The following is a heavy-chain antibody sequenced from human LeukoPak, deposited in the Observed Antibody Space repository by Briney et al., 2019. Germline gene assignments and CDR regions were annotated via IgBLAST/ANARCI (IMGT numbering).Heavy chain of an antibody. J-gene: IGHJ4*02. CDR2: IRYDGSNK. Sequence: GGSLRLSCAASGFTFSSCGMHWVRQAPGKGLEWVAFIRYDGSNKYYADSVKGRFTISRDNSKNTLYLQMNSLRAEDTAVYYCAKAAVLLWFGDPLDYWGQGTLVTVSS. CDR3: AKAAVLLWFGDPLDY. D-gene: IGHD3-10*01. V-gene: IGHV3-30*02. CDR1: GFTFSSCG.